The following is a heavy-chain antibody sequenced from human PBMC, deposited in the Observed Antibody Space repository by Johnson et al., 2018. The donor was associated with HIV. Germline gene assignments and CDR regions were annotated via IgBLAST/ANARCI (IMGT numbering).Heavy chain of an antibody. D-gene: IGHD3-22*01. CDR2: ISYDGSNK. Sequence: QVQLVESGGGVVQPGRSLRLSCAASGFTFSSYAMHWVRQAPGKGLEWVAVISYDGSNKYYADSVKGRFTISRDNSKNTLYLQMNSLRAEDTAVYSCARGVGSGGYYYTRVFDIWGQGTMVTVSS. CDR3: ARGVGSGGYYYTRVFDI. V-gene: IGHV3-30*04. CDR1: GFTFSSYA. J-gene: IGHJ3*02.